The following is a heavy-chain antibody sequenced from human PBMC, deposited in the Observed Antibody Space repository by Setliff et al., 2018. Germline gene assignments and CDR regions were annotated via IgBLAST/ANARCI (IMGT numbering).Heavy chain of an antibody. D-gene: IGHD3-3*01. Sequence: LSLTCAAYGGTFSDYYWTWIRQPPGKGLEWVGEINHRGSTTYNPSLKSRVTISVDTSKNQFSLKLSSVTAADTAVYYCARLSGFLYIDVWGKGTTVTVSS. CDR2: INHRGST. CDR3: ARLSGFLYIDV. V-gene: IGHV4-34*01. CDR1: GGTFSDYY. J-gene: IGHJ6*03.